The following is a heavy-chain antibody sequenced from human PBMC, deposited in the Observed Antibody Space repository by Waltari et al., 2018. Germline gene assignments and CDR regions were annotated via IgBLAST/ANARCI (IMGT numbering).Heavy chain of an antibody. D-gene: IGHD2-2*02. CDR1: GYTLTELS. CDR3: ATPVYCSSTSCYSYWYFDL. Sequence: QVQLVQSGAEVKKPGASVKVSCKVSGYTLTELSMHWVRQAPGKGLEWMGGYDPEVGETIDATKLQGRGTRTEDTSTDTAYMELSSLRSEDTAVYYCATPVYCSSTSCYSYWYFDLWGRGTLVTVSS. V-gene: IGHV1-24*01. CDR2: YDPEVGET. J-gene: IGHJ2*01.